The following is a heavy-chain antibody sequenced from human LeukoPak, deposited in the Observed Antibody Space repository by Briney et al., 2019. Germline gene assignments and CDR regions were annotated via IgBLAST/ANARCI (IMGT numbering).Heavy chain of an antibody. Sequence: GGSLRLSCAASGFTFTTYWMHWVRQAPGKGLVWVSHINSDGSITSYADSVKGRFTISRDNAKNTLYLQMNSLRAEDTAVYYCATYYDSSGSYFDYWGQGTLVTVSS. D-gene: IGHD3-22*01. CDR2: INSDGSIT. V-gene: IGHV3-74*01. J-gene: IGHJ4*02. CDR3: ATYYDSSGSYFDY. CDR1: GFTFTTYW.